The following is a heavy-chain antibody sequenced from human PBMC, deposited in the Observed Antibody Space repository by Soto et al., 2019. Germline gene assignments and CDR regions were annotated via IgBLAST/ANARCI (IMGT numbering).Heavy chain of an antibody. CDR1: GFTFSSYG. Sequence: QVQLVESGGGVVQPGRSLRLSCAASGFTFSSYGMHWVRQAPGKGLEWVAVISYDGSNKYYADSVKGRFTISRDNSKNTLYLQMNSLRAEDTAVYYCAKDGAAGSSDWYFDLWGRGTLVPVSS. CDR3: AKDGAAGSSDWYFDL. J-gene: IGHJ2*01. CDR2: ISYDGSNK. V-gene: IGHV3-30*18. D-gene: IGHD6-13*01.